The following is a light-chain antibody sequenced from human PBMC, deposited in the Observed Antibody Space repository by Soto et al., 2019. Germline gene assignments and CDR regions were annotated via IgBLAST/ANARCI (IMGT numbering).Light chain of an antibody. Sequence: LTQPASVSGSPGQSITISCTGTSSDVGGYNYVSRYQQHPGKAPKIIIYEVTNRPSGVSNRFSGSKSGNTASLTISGLQAEDDADYYCSSFTSRFTFNYIFGTGTKATVL. V-gene: IGLV2-14*01. J-gene: IGLJ1*01. CDR1: SSDVGGYNY. CDR3: SSFTSRFTFNYI. CDR2: EVT.